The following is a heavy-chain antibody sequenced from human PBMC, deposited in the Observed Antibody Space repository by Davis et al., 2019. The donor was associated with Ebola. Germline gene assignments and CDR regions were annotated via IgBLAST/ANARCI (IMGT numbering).Heavy chain of an antibody. J-gene: IGHJ5*02. CDR2: IIPILGIA. Sequence: SVKVSCKASGGTFSSYTISWVRQAPGQGLEWMGRIIPILGIANYAQKFQGRVTITADKSTSTAYMELSSLRSEDTAVYYCARVFGVTMVRGVPSWFDPWGQGTLVTVSS. D-gene: IGHD3-10*01. V-gene: IGHV1-69*02. CDR1: GGTFSSYT. CDR3: ARVFGVTMVRGVPSWFDP.